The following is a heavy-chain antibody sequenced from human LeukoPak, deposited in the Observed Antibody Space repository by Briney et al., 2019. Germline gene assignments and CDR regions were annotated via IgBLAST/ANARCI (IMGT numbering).Heavy chain of an antibody. Sequence: NPSETLSLTCTVSGGSINSGDYYWSWIRQSPGKGLEWIGHIYYSGSTYYNPSLKSRVTISVDTSKNQFSLKLSSVTAADTAVYYCARLTKQQLGPFPYYYYYMDVWGKGTTVTVSS. D-gene: IGHD6-13*01. CDR1: GGSINSGDYY. CDR3: ARLTKQQLGPFPYYYYYMDV. J-gene: IGHJ6*03. CDR2: IYYSGST. V-gene: IGHV4-30-4*01.